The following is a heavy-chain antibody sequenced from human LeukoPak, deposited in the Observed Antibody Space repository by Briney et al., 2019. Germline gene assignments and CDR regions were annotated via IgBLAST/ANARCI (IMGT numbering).Heavy chain of an antibody. Sequence: AGGSLRLSCAVSGFTFSNAWMSWVRQAPGKELEWVGRIKSKTDGGTTDYAAPVKGRFTISRDDSENALYLQMNSLKTEDTAVYYCTTVRGFCSGRSCLGYWGQGTLVTVSS. J-gene: IGHJ4*02. D-gene: IGHD2-15*01. V-gene: IGHV3-15*01. CDR2: IKSKTDGGTT. CDR3: TTVRGFCSGRSCLGY. CDR1: GFTFSNAW.